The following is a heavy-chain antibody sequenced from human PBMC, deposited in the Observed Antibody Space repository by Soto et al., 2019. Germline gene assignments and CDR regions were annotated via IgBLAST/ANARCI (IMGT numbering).Heavy chain of an antibody. V-gene: IGHV1-2*04. Sequence: ASVKVSCKACGYTFTGYYMHWVRQAPGQGLEWMGWINPNSGGTNYAQKFQGWVTMTRDTSISTAYMELSRLRSDDTAVYYCARGLNTAMAYYYYYGMDVWGQGTTVTVSS. D-gene: IGHD5-18*01. J-gene: IGHJ6*02. CDR1: GYTFTGYY. CDR3: ARGLNTAMAYYYYYGMDV. CDR2: INPNSGGT.